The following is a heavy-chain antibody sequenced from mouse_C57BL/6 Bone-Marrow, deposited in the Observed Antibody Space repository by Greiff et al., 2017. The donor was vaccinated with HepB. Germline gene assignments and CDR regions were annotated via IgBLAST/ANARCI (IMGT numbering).Heavy chain of an antibody. V-gene: IGHV8-8*01. D-gene: IGHD1-1*01. CDR2: IWWDDDK. Sequence: QVTLKECGPGILQPSQTLSLTCSFSGFSLSTFGMGVGWIRQPSGKGLEWLAHIWWDDDKYYNPALKSRLTISKDTSKNQVFLKIANVDTADTATYYCARIPPYYYGSIYFDYWGQGTTLTVSS. CDR1: GFSLSTFGMG. CDR3: ARIPPYYYGSIYFDY. J-gene: IGHJ2*01.